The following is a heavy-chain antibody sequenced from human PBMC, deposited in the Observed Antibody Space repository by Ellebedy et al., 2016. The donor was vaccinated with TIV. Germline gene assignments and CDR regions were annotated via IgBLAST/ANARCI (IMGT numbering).Heavy chain of an antibody. CDR3: ARGYIAAAGTVDY. J-gene: IGHJ4*02. CDR1: GDSVSSNSAA. CDR2: TYYRSKWYN. V-gene: IGHV6-1*01. Sequence: SQTLSLTXXVSGDSVSSNSAAWNWIRQSPSRGLEWLGRTYYRSKWYNDYAVSVKSRITINPDTSKNQFSLQLNSVTPEDTAVYYCARGYIAAAGTVDYWGQGTLVTVSS. D-gene: IGHD6-13*01.